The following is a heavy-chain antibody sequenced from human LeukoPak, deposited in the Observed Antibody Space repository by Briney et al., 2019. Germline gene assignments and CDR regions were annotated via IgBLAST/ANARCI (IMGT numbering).Heavy chain of an antibody. CDR1: GYTFSTYH. Sequence: ASLKVSCKASGYTFSTYHVNWVRQAPGQGLEWMGTISPSNGNTNYAQSFRGRVTMTRDTSTSTVYMELTSLTSEDTAVYYCVREASGGYFDYWGQGTQVTVSS. J-gene: IGHJ4*02. CDR3: VREASGGYFDY. D-gene: IGHD3-16*01. V-gene: IGHV1-46*01. CDR2: ISPSNGNT.